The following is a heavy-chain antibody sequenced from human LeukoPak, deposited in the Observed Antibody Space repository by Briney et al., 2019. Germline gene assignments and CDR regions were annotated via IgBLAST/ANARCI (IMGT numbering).Heavy chain of an antibody. CDR1: GGSISSYY. J-gene: IGHJ3*02. Sequence: SETLSLTCTVSGGSISSYYWSWIRQPPGKGLEWIGYIYTSGSTNYNPSLKSRVTISVDTSKNQFSLKLSSVTAADTAVYYCARHGYCSSTSCPEVGAFDIWGQGTMVTVSS. CDR2: IYTSGST. CDR3: ARHGYCSSTSCPEVGAFDI. D-gene: IGHD2-2*01. V-gene: IGHV4-4*09.